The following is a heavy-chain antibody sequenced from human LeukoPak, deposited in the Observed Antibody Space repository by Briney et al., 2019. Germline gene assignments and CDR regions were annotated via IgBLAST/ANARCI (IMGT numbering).Heavy chain of an antibody. J-gene: IGHJ5*02. CDR1: GGSISSGGYY. Sequence: SETLSLTCTVSGGSISSGGYYWSWIRQPPGKGLEWIGYIYHSGSTYYNPSLKSRVTISVDTSKNQFSLKLSSVTAADTAVYYCARASTQSLYLFDPWGQGTLVTVSS. CDR2: IYHSGST. D-gene: IGHD5/OR15-5a*01. CDR3: ARASTQSLYLFDP. V-gene: IGHV4-30-2*01.